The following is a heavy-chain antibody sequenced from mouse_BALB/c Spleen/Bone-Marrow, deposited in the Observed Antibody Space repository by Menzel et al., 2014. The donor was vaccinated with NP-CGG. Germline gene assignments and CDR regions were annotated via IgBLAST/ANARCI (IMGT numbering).Heavy chain of an antibody. CDR2: IDPSSGYS. Sequence: QVQLQQSGAELARPGASVKMSCKASGYTFTSYTMHWIKQRPGQGLEWIGYIDPSSGYSSYNQKFKDKATLTADISSSTAYMQLSSLTSEDSAVYYCAPYDGYYNWYFDVWGAGTTVTVSS. CDR1: GYTFTSYT. D-gene: IGHD2-3*01. CDR3: APYDGYYNWYFDV. V-gene: IGHV1-4*01. J-gene: IGHJ1*01.